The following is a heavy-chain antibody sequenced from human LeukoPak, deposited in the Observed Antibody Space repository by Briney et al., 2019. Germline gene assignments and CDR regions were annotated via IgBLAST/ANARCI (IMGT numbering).Heavy chain of an antibody. CDR1: GFTVSSNY. CDR2: IYSGGST. D-gene: IGHD7-27*01. V-gene: IGHV3-66*02. CDR3: AREPRANWGSRYYMDV. J-gene: IGHJ6*03. Sequence: GGSLRLSCAASGFTVSSNYMGWVRQAPGKGLEWVSVIYSGGSTYYADSVKGRFTISRDNSKNTLYLQMNSLRAEDTAVYYCAREPRANWGSRYYMDVWGKGTTVTVSS.